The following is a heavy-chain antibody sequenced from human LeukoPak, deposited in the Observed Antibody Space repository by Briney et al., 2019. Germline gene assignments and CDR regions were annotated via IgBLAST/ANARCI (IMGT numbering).Heavy chain of an antibody. Sequence: GGSLRLSCAASGFTVSSNYMSWVRQAPEKGLEWVSVLYSVGTIYYADSVKGRFTISRDSSKTTLYLQMNSLRAEDTAVYYCYTDIVTVPAPDYWGQGALVTVSS. D-gene: IGHD2-2*01. CDR1: GFTVSSNY. CDR3: YTDIVTVPAPDY. V-gene: IGHV3-53*05. J-gene: IGHJ4*02. CDR2: LYSVGTI.